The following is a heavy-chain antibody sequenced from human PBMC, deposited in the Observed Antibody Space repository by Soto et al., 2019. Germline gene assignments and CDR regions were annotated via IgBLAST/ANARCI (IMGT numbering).Heavy chain of an antibody. J-gene: IGHJ6*02. CDR2: ISYDGSNK. CDR1: GFTFSSYA. V-gene: IGHV3-30-3*01. D-gene: IGHD3-3*01. Sequence: QVQLVESGGGVVQPGRSLRLSCAASGFTFSSYAMHWVRQAPGRGLEWVAVISYDGSNKYYADSVKGRFTISRDNSKNTLYLQMNSLRAEDTAVYYCARDKTYYDFWSGYYAPYYYYYGMDVWGQGTTVTVSS. CDR3: ARDKTYYDFWSGYYAPYYYYYGMDV.